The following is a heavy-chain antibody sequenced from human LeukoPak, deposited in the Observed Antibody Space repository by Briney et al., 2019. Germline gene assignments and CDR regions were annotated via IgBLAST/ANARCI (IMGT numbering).Heavy chain of an antibody. J-gene: IGHJ4*02. CDR2: IYYSGST. D-gene: IGHD2-2*01. CDR3: ARLVGIVVVPAVFDY. CDR1: GGSISSYY. V-gene: IGHV4-59*08. Sequence: TSETLSLTCTVSGGSISSYYWSWIRQPPGKGLEWIGYIYYSGSTNYNPSLKSRVTISVDTSKNQFSLKLSSVTAADTAVYYCARLVGIVVVPAVFDYWGQGTLVTVSS.